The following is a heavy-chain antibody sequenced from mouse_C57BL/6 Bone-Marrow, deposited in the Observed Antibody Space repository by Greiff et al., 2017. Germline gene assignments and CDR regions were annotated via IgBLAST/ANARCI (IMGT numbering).Heavy chain of an antibody. CDR3: ARGGYGVAAY. Sequence: VQLQQPGAELVMPGASVKLSCKASGYTFTSYWMHWVKQRPGQGLEWIGEIVPSDSYTNYNQKFKGKYTLTVEKSSSTAYMQLSSLTTEDSAVYYCARGGYGVAAYWGQGTMVTVSA. CDR1: GYTFTSYW. D-gene: IGHD2-2*01. CDR2: IVPSDSYT. J-gene: IGHJ3*01. V-gene: IGHV1-69*01.